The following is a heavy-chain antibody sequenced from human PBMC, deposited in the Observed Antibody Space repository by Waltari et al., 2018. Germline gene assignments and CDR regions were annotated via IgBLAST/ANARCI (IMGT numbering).Heavy chain of an antibody. CDR1: GYSISSGYY. CDR3: ARAPYSSSWYYYFDY. J-gene: IGHJ4*02. D-gene: IGHD6-13*01. CDR2: IYHSGST. V-gene: IGHV4-38-2*01. Sequence: QVQLQESGPGLVKPSETLSLTCAVSGYSISSGYYWGWIRQPPGKGLEWIGRIYHSGSTYYNPSLKSRVTISVDTSKNQFSLKLSSVTAADTAVYYCARAPYSSSWYYYFDYWGQGTLVTVSS.